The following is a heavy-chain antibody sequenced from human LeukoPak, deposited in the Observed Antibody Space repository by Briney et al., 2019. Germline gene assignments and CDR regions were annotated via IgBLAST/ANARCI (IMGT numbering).Heavy chain of an antibody. V-gene: IGHV1-69*05. Sequence: AVKVSCKCSGGTFSSYAISWVRQAPGQGREWVGGIFPIFGTANYAQKFQGRVTIITDESTSTGYIEQSSLRSENTAVYYYARGATYYDILIGFGWFDPWGQGTLVTVSS. J-gene: IGHJ5*02. CDR2: IFPIFGTA. CDR1: GGTFSSYA. D-gene: IGHD3-9*01. CDR3: ARGATYYDILIGFGWFDP.